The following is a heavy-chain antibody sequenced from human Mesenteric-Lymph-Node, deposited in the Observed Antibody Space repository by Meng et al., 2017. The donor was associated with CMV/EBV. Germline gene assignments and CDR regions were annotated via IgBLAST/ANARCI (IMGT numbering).Heavy chain of an antibody. CDR1: GYFSDYY. D-gene: IGHD3-10*01. Sequence: GYFSDYYWSWMRQPPGKGLEWIGEINHSGSTKYNQSLKSRVTISVDTSKNHFSLRLSSVTAADTAVYYCARGITPTMVRGRGYFDSWGQGTLVTVSS. J-gene: IGHJ4*02. V-gene: IGHV4-34*01. CDR3: ARGITPTMVRGRGYFDS. CDR2: INHSGST.